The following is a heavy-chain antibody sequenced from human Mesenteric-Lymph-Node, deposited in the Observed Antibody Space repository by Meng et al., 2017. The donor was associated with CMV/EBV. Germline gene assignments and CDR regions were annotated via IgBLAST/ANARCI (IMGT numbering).Heavy chain of an antibody. CDR2: IIPIFGTA. CDR3: ARGVRYSGYEFFDY. CDR1: GGTFSSYA. D-gene: IGHD5-12*01. J-gene: IGHJ4*02. Sequence: KASGGTFSSYAISWVRQAPGQGLEWMGGIIPIFGTANYAQKFQGRVTITADESTSTAYMELSSLRSEDTAVYYCARGVRYSGYEFFDYWGQGTLVTVSS. V-gene: IGHV1-69*01.